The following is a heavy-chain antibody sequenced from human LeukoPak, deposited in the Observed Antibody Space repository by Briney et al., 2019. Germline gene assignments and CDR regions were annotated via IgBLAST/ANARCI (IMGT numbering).Heavy chain of an antibody. CDR2: ISGSGGGT. V-gene: IGHV3-23*01. CDR3: AKDLGRYRNNYFDY. CDR1: GFTFNSYA. Sequence: GGSLRLSCAASGFTFNSYAMSWVRQAPEKGLEWVATISGSGGGTYYADSVKGRFTISRDDSKNTLYLQMNSLRAEGTAVYYCAKDLGRYRNNYFDYWGQGTLVTVSS. J-gene: IGHJ4*02. D-gene: IGHD1-26*01.